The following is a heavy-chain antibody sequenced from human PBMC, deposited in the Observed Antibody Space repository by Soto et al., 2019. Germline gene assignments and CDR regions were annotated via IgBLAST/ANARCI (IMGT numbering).Heavy chain of an antibody. D-gene: IGHD2-2*01. CDR3: ARDLADIVVVPAALGAFDI. Sequence: SETLSLTCTVSGGSVSSGSYYWSWIRQPPGKGLEWIGYIYYSGSTNYNPSLKSRVTISVGTSKSQFSLKLSSVTAADTAVYYCARDLADIVVVPAALGAFDIWGQGTMVTVSS. V-gene: IGHV4-61*01. CDR1: GGSVSSGSYY. J-gene: IGHJ3*02. CDR2: IYYSGST.